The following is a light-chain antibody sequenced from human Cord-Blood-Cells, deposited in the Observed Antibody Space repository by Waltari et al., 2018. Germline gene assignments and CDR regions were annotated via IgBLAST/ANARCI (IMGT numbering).Light chain of an antibody. CDR3: CSYAGSYTFVV. J-gene: IGLJ2*01. CDR1: SSDVGGYNY. CDR2: DVS. Sequence: QSALTQPRSVSGSPGQSVTISCTGTSSDVGGYNYVSWYQQHPGKAPKLMIYDVSKRPSGVLDRFSGSKSGNTASLTISELQAEDEADYYCCSYAGSYTFVVFGGGTKLTVL. V-gene: IGLV2-11*01.